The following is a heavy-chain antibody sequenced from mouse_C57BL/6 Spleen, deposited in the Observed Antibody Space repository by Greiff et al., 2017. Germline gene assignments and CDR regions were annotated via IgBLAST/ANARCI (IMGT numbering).Heavy chain of an antibody. V-gene: IGHV3-6*01. Sequence: EVQLKESGPGLVKPSQSLSLTCSVTGYSITSCYYWNWIRQPPGNKLEWMGYISYDGSTNYNPSLKNRSTITRSTSKNQIFLQLNSLTTKDTATYDCAREERGALRQDFALGYWGQGTSVTVSS. CDR3: AREERGALRQDFALGY. J-gene: IGHJ4*01. CDR1: GYSITSCYY. CDR2: ISYDGST. D-gene: IGHD3-1*01.